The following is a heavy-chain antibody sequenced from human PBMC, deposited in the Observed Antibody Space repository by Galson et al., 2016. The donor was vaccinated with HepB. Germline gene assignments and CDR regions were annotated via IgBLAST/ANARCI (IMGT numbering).Heavy chain of an antibody. Sequence: SETLSLTCTVSGGSISGNYYWAWIRQPPGKGLEWIGSVYYSGSTHFNPSLKRRLIMSVDISNNQFSLRLTSLTAADTAVYYCAKNSTWGDTGGPFHHWGQGTLVTVSP. D-gene: IGHD2-21*02. CDR2: VYYSGST. CDR1: GGSISGNYY. CDR3: AKNSTWGDTGGPFHH. V-gene: IGHV4-39*01. J-gene: IGHJ4*02.